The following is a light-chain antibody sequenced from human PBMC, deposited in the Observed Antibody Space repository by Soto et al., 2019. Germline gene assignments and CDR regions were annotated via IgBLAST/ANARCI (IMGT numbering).Light chain of an antibody. CDR2: GAS. CDR1: QSVSSN. CDR3: QQYNNWPPRAT. Sequence: EIVMTQSPATLSVSPGERATLSCRASQSVSSNLAWYQQKPGQAPSLLIYGASTRATGIPARFSGSGSGTEFTLTISSLQSEDFAVYYCQQYNNWPPRATFGQGTRLEIK. V-gene: IGKV3-15*01. J-gene: IGKJ5*01.